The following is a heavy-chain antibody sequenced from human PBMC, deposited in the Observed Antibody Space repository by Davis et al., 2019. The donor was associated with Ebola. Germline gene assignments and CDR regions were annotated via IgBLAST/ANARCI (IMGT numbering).Heavy chain of an antibody. CDR3: ARDVVSIVLVPAAIKNYYGMDV. CDR1: GYTFTNYG. D-gene: IGHD2-2*02. CDR2: ISAYNGNT. V-gene: IGHV1-18*01. J-gene: IGHJ6*02. Sequence: ASVKVSCKSSGYTFTNYGINWVRQPPEQGLEWMGWISAYNGNTNYAQKFQGRVTMTTDTSTSTAYMELRSLRSDDTAVYYCARDVVSIVLVPAAIKNYYGMDVWGQGTTVTVSS.